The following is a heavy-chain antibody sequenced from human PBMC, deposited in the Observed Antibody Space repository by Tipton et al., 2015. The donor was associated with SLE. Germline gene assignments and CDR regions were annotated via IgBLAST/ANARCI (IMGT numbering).Heavy chain of an antibody. CDR1: GGSFSGYY. J-gene: IGHJ4*02. V-gene: IGHV4-34*01. CDR3: ARALWKGGDY. D-gene: IGHD1-1*01. CDR2: INHSGST. Sequence: LRLSCAVYGGSFSGYYWSWIRQPPGKGLEWIGEINHSGSTNHNQSLKSRVTISVDTSKNQLSLKLSAVTAADTAVYYCARALWKGGDYWGQGTLVTVSS.